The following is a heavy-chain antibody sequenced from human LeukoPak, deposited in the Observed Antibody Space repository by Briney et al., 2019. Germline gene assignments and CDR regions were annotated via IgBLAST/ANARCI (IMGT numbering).Heavy chain of an antibody. D-gene: IGHD2-21*02. CDR2: IYSGGNT. Sequence: PGGSLRLSCAVSGFIVSSNYMSWVRQAPGKGLEWVSVIYSGGNTYYANSVKGRFTISRDNSNNTLYLHMNSLSAEDTAVYYCARGGGAYCGGDCHRNFDYWGQGTLVTVSS. CDR1: GFIVSSNY. J-gene: IGHJ4*02. V-gene: IGHV3-53*01. CDR3: ARGGGAYCGGDCHRNFDY.